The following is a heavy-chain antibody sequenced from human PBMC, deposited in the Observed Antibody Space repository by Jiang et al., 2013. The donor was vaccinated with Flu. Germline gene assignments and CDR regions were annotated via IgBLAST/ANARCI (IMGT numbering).Heavy chain of an antibody. CDR2: IQTDVTTK. V-gene: IGHV3-30*02. CDR3: ATGADCGFKM. J-gene: IGHJ3*02. D-gene: IGHD2-21*02. CDR1: GFTFSNFA. Sequence: QLVESGGGVVQPGGSLRVSCAASGFTFSNFAMDWVRQAPGKGLEWVAFIQTDVTTKEYADSVKGRFTISRDNSKNTVYLQMNTLRAEDTAVYYCATGADCGFKMWGQGTMVTVSS.